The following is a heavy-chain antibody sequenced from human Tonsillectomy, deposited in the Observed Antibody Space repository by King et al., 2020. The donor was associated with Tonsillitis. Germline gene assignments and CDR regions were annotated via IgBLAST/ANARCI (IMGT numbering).Heavy chain of an antibody. D-gene: IGHD2-21*01. V-gene: IGHV4-59*01. CDR3: ARDRVKHSYYYGMDV. CDR1: GGSISSYY. Sequence: QVQLQESGPGLVKPSETLSLTCTVSGGSISSYYWSWIRQPPGKGLEWIGYIYYSGSTNYNPSLKSRVTISVDTSKNQFSLKLSSVTAADTAVYYCARDRVKHSYYYGMDVWGQGTTVTVSS. CDR2: IYYSGST. J-gene: IGHJ6*02.